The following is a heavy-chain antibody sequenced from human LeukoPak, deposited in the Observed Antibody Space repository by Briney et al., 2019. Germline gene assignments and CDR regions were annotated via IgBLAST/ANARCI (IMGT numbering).Heavy chain of an antibody. V-gene: IGHV3-30-3*01. CDR3: ARVDYGGNSGY. J-gene: IGHJ4*02. Sequence: HPGGSLRLSCAASGFTFSGYAMHWVRQAPGKGLEWVAVISYDGSNKYYVDSVKGRFTISRDNSKNTLYLQMNSLRAEDTAVYYCARVDYGGNSGYWGQGTLVTVSS. CDR1: GFTFSGYA. CDR2: ISYDGSNK. D-gene: IGHD4-23*01.